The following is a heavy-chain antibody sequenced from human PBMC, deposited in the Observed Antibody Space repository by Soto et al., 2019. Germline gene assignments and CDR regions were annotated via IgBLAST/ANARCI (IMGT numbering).Heavy chain of an antibody. V-gene: IGHV1-2*02. J-gene: IGHJ5*02. CDR2: INPKSGGT. CDR1: GYTFTDYF. Sequence: QVQLVQSGAEVKKPGASVKVSCKTSGYTFTDYFIHWVRQAPGQGLEWMGWINPKSGGTNYAQRFQGRVTMTRDTSISTVYMDLSGLRSDDTATYHCVKTYDGSGQPSHYFDPWGQGTPVTVSS. D-gene: IGHD3-22*01. CDR3: VKTYDGSGQPSHYFDP.